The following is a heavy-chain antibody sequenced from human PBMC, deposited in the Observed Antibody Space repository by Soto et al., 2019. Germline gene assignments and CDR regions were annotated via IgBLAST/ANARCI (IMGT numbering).Heavy chain of an antibody. D-gene: IGHD3-16*02. CDR3: VRYSRSVGGSYRPDY. CDR2: INSDGSIT. J-gene: IGHJ4*02. CDR1: GVTFSSCW. Sequence: PRAALRRSCGPSGVTFSSCWFHWVRQGPGKGLVWVSRINSDGSITNYADAVKGRFTISRDNVKNTLYLQMNSLRAEDTAVYYCVRYSRSVGGSYRPDYWGQGTLVTVSS. V-gene: IGHV3-74*01.